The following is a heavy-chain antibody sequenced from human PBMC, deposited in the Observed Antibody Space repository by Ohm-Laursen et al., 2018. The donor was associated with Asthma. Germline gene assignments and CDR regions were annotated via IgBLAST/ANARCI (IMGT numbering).Heavy chain of an antibody. CDR3: ARIRNDYGDYEFDY. Sequence: SVKVSCKASGYTFTGYGISWVRQAPGQGLEWMGWISAYNGNTNYAQKLQGRVTMTTDTSTSTAYMELRSLRSDDTAVYYCARIRNDYGDYEFDYWGQGTLVTVSS. D-gene: IGHD4-17*01. CDR2: ISAYNGNT. J-gene: IGHJ4*02. CDR1: GYTFTGYG. V-gene: IGHV1-18*04.